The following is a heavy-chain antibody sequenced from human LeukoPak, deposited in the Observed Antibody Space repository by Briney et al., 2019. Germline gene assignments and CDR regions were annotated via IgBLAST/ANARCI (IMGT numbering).Heavy chain of an antibody. CDR2: IYYSGST. Sequence: SETLSLTCTVSGVSISGYYWSWIRQPPGKGLECIGYIYYSGSTNYNPSLKSRVTISVDTSKNQFSLKLSSVTAADTAVYYCARRAAGYNWNDPGAFDIWGQGTVVTVSS. CDR1: GVSISGYY. V-gene: IGHV4-59*12. J-gene: IGHJ3*02. CDR3: ARRAAGYNWNDPGAFDI. D-gene: IGHD1-1*01.